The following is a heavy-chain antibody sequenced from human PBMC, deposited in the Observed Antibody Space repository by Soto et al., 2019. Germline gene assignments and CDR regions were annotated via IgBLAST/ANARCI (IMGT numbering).Heavy chain of an antibody. CDR3: ARDMTTVTKGAFDI. J-gene: IGHJ3*02. CDR2: SNWNGGST. CDR1: GFTFDDYG. D-gene: IGHD4-17*01. Sequence: EVQLVESGGGVVRPGGSLRLSCAASGFTFDDYGMSWVRQAPGKGLEWVSGSNWNGGSTGYAYSVKGRFTISRDNDKNSLYLQMNRLRAEDTALYHCARDMTTVTKGAFDIWGQGTMVTVSS. V-gene: IGHV3-20*01.